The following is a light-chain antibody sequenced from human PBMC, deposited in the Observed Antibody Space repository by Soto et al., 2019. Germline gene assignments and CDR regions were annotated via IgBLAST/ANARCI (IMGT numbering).Light chain of an antibody. J-gene: IGLJ3*02. CDR1: SGHTTYA. CDR2: VNIDGSH. V-gene: IGLV4-69*02. CDR3: QTWGTGVHWV. Sequence: QLVLTHSPSTSASLGASVKLTCTLTSGHTTYAITWHQQQPEKGPRYLMRVNIDGSHSKGDGIPDRFSGSSSGAERYLTISNLQSEDEADYYCQTWGTGVHWVFGEATKLTVL.